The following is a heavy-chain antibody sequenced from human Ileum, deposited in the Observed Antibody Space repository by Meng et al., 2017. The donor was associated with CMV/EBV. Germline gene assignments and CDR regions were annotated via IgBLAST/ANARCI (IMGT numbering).Heavy chain of an antibody. D-gene: IGHD6-19*01. V-gene: IGHV3-15*01. CDR3: TTRLRYSSGPLGY. CDR2: IKSKTDGGTT. CDR1: GFTVSSNY. Sequence: GGSLRLSCAASGFTVSSNYLSWVRQAPGKGLEWVGRIKSKTDGGTTDYAAPVKGRFTISRDDSKNTLYLQMNSLKTEDTAVYYCTTRLRYSSGPLGYWGQGTLVTVSS. J-gene: IGHJ4*02.